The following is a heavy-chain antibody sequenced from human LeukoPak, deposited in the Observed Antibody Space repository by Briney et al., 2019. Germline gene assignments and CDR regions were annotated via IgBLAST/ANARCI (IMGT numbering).Heavy chain of an antibody. CDR1: GGSISSSSYY. CDR2: IYYSGST. J-gene: IGHJ5*02. Sequence: SETLSLTCTVSGGSISSSSYYWGWIRQPPGKGLEWIGSIYYSGSTYYNPSLKSRVTTSVDTSKNQFSLKLSSVTAATTAVYYCARHAYGSGSYHPGDWFDPWGQGTLVTVSS. CDR3: ARHAYGSGSYHPGDWFDP. D-gene: IGHD3-10*01. V-gene: IGHV4-39*01.